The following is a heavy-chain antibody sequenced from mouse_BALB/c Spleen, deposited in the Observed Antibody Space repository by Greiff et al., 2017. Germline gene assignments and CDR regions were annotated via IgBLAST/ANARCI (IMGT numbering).Heavy chain of an antibody. J-gene: IGHJ2*01. CDR1: GFTFTDYY. CDR3: ARDIVD. D-gene: IGHD1-3*01. CDR2: IRNKANGYTT. Sequence: EVQRVESGGGLVQPGGSRRLSCATSGFTFTDYYMSWVRQPPGKALEWLGFIRNKANGYTTEYSASVKGRFTISRDNPQSILYLQMNTLRAEDSATYYCARDIVDWGQGTTLTVSS. V-gene: IGHV7-3*02.